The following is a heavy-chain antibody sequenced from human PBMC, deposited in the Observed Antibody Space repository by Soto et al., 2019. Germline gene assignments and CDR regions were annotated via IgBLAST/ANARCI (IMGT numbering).Heavy chain of an antibody. Sequence: PSETLSLTCTVSGGSISSYYWSWIRQPPGKGLEWIGYIYYSGSTNYNPSLKSRVTISVDTSKNQFSLKLSSVTAADTAVYYCARGTMGYYFDYWGQGTLVTVSS. V-gene: IGHV4-59*01. D-gene: IGHD3-16*01. CDR1: GGSISSYY. J-gene: IGHJ4*02. CDR3: ARGTMGYYFDY. CDR2: IYYSGST.